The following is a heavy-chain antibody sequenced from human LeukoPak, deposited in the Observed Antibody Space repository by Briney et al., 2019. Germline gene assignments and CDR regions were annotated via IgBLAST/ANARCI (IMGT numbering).Heavy chain of an antibody. CDR1: GYSFTSYW. CDR3: ARSMGTSTSWYSIGPSDY. J-gene: IGHJ4*02. D-gene: IGHD2-2*01. V-gene: IGHV5-51*01. Sequence: GESLKISCKGSGYSFTSYWIGWVRQMPGKGLEWMGIIFAADSDTRYSPSFQGQVTISADKSINTAYLQWSSLKASDTAMYYCARSMGTSTSWYSIGPSDYWGQGTLVTVSS. CDR2: IFAADSDT.